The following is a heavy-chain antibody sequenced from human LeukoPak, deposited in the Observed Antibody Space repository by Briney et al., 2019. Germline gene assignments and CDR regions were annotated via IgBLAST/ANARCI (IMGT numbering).Heavy chain of an antibody. CDR1: GSTFTSYD. V-gene: IGHV1-8*01. Sequence: ASVKVSCKASGSTFTSYDITWVRPATGQGLEWMGWMNPNSGNTGYAQKFQGRVTMTRNTSISTAYMELSSLRSEDTAVYYCARGQFAVAGTWGQGTLVTVSS. J-gene: IGHJ5*02. CDR3: ARGQFAVAGT. D-gene: IGHD6-19*01. CDR2: MNPNSGNT.